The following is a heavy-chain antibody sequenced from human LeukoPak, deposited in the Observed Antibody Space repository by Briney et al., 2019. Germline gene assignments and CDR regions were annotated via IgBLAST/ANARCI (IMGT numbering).Heavy chain of an antibody. CDR1: GGSISSYY. Sequence: PSETLSLTCTVSGGSISSYYWSWIRQPPGKGLEWIGHIYYSGSTNYNPSLKSRVTISVDTSKNQFSLKLSSVTAADTAVYYCARHKRDFWSGYDVPYYYGMDVWGQGTTVTVSS. V-gene: IGHV4-59*08. D-gene: IGHD3-3*01. J-gene: IGHJ6*02. CDR3: ARHKRDFWSGYDVPYYYGMDV. CDR2: IYYSGST.